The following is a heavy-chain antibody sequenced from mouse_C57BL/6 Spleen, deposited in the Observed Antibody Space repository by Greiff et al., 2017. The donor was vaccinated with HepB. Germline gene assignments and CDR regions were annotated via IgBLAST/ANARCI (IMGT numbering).Heavy chain of an antibody. J-gene: IGHJ2*01. CDR1: GYSITSGYY. CDR3: ARAYYGYDEDFDY. CDR2: ISYDGSN. D-gene: IGHD2-9*01. V-gene: IGHV3-6*01. Sequence: EVQLVESGPGLVKPSQSLSLTCSVTGYSITSGYYWNWIRQFPGNKLEWMGYISYDGSNNYNPSLKNLISITRDTSKNQFFLKLNSVTTEDTATYYCARAYYGYDEDFDYWGQGTTLTVSS.